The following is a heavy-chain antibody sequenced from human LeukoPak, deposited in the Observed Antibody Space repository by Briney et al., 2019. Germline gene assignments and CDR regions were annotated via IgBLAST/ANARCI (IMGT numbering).Heavy chain of an antibody. V-gene: IGHV3-23*01. J-gene: IGHJ6*02. D-gene: IGHD2-2*01. CDR2: IGGGGTT. Sequence: PWGSLRLSCAASGLTFNTYSMRWTRQSPGKGLEWVSSIGGGGTTSYADSVKGRFTISRDLSKITVYLQMNSLRAEDTAVYYCAQDRGARYPFGMDVWGQGTTVTVSS. CDR1: GLTFNTYS. CDR3: AQDRGARYPFGMDV.